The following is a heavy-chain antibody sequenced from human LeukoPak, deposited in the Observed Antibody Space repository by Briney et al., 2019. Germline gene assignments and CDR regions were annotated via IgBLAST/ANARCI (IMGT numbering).Heavy chain of an antibody. Sequence: GGSLRLSCAASGFTFSSYGMSWVRQAPGKGLEWVSAISGSGGSTYYADSVKGRFTISRDNSKNTLYLQMNSLRAEDTAVYYCAKDRGYDILTGYSMHDFDYWGQGTLVTVSS. D-gene: IGHD3-9*01. CDR2: ISGSGGST. J-gene: IGHJ4*02. V-gene: IGHV3-23*01. CDR3: AKDRGYDILTGYSMHDFDY. CDR1: GFTFSSYG.